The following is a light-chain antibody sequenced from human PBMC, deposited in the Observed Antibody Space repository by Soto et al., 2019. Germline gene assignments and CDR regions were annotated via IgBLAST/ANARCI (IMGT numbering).Light chain of an antibody. V-gene: IGKV1-5*01. J-gene: IGKJ1*01. CDR3: QQYNTYPWT. CDR2: DAS. CDR1: QSISSW. Sequence: DLQMTQSPATLSASVGDRVTITCRASQSISSWLAWYQQKPGKVPKLLIDDASSLESGVPSRFSGSGSRTEFTLTISSLQPDDFATYYCQQYNTYPWTFGQGTKV.